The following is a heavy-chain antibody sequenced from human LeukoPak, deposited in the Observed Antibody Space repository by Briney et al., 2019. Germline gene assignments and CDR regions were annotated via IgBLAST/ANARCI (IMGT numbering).Heavy chain of an antibody. Sequence: ASVKVSCKASGYTFLNYYMHWVRQAPGQGLEWMGMIKPSGGGTTYARKFQGRFIMTRDTSSSTVYMEVNSLTSDDTAVYYCARDVFSSTSVHLGPVDYWGQGTLVTVSS. CDR2: IKPSGGGT. D-gene: IGHD6-6*01. J-gene: IGHJ4*02. CDR1: GYTFLNYY. V-gene: IGHV1-46*01. CDR3: ARDVFSSTSVHLGPVDY.